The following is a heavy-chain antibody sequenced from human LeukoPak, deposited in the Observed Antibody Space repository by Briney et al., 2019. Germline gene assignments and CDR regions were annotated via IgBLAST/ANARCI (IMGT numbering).Heavy chain of an antibody. CDR1: GGSISSSTYY. V-gene: IGHV4-39*01. J-gene: IGHJ4*02. CDR3: ATSGGTLGPTNYFAY. CDR2: IYNSGST. D-gene: IGHD3-16*01. Sequence: SEALSLTCSVSGGSISSSTYYWGWIRQPPGKGLEWIGNIYNSGSTYYNPSLKSRVTISVDTSKNQFSLKLSSVTAADTAVYYCATSGGTLGPTNYFAYWGQGTLVTVSS.